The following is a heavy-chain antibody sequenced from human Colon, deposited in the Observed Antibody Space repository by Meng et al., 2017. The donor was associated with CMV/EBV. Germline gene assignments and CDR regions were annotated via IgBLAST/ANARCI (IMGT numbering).Heavy chain of an antibody. D-gene: IGHD1-26*01. Sequence: GESLKISCAASGFRFSSSQMHWVRQAPGKGLEWVAYIRYDGSDKYYADSVKGRFTISRDDSKNTLYVQMNSLRAEDTAVYYCAKDVLATDYFDYWGQGTLVTVSS. V-gene: IGHV3-30*02. J-gene: IGHJ4*02. CDR1: GFRFSSSQ. CDR3: AKDVLATDYFDY. CDR2: IRYDGSDK.